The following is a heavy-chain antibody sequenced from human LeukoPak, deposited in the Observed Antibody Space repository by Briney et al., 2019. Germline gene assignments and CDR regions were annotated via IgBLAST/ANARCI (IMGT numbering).Heavy chain of an antibody. CDR1: GFTFSSYA. CDR3: AKVGSRMVRGVINWFDP. J-gene: IGHJ5*02. V-gene: IGHV3-23*01. D-gene: IGHD3-10*01. Sequence: EGSLRLSCAASGFTFSSYAMSWVRQAPGKGLEWVSAISGSGGSTYYADSVKGRFTISRDNSKNTLYLQMNSLRAEDTAVYYCAKVGSRMVRGVINWFDPWGQGTLVTVSS. CDR2: ISGSGGST.